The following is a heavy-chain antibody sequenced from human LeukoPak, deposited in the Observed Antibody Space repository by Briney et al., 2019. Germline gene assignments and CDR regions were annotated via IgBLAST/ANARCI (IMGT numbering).Heavy chain of an antibody. CDR3: ARDRDIVVVPAPPAWFDP. V-gene: IGHV1-69*10. CDR2: IIPIVGIA. Sequence: SVSVSCKASGYTFTSYYMHWVRQARGQGLEWMGGIIPIVGIANYAQKFQGRVTLTADNSTSPAYMDLSSLRSEDTAVYYCARDRDIVVVPAPPAWFDPWGQGTLVTVSS. J-gene: IGHJ5*02. D-gene: IGHD2-2*01. CDR1: GYTFTSYY.